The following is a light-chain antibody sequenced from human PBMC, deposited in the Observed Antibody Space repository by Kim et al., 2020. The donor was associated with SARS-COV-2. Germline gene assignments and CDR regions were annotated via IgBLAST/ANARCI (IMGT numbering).Light chain of an antibody. CDR1: NIGSKS. V-gene: IGLV3-21*04. CDR3: QVWDSSSDHPV. CDR2: YDS. Sequence: APGKTAWITCGGNNIGSKSVHWYQQKPGQAPVLVIYYDSDRPSGIPERFSGSNSGNTATLTISRVEAGYEADYYCQVWDSSSDHPVFGGGTQLTVL. J-gene: IGLJ3*02.